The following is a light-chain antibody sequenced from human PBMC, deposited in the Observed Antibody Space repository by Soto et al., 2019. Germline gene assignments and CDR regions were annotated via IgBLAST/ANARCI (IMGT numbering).Light chain of an antibody. Sequence: ESVSTQCPGTLSLSAGEASTLSCRSSQIVSRNYLAWYQQKPGQAPRLLSYTASRRATGIPDRFSGSGSGTDFTLTISRLEPEDFAVYYCQQHETLIPFGQGTRLEI. CDR2: TAS. CDR1: QIVSRNY. J-gene: IGKJ5*01. CDR3: QQHETLIP. V-gene: IGKV3-20*01.